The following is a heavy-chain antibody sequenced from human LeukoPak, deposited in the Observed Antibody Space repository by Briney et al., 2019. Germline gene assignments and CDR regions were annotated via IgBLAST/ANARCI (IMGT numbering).Heavy chain of an antibody. J-gene: IGHJ6*02. CDR3: AREKVMVRGVNSRMDV. D-gene: IGHD3-10*01. Sequence: GASVKVSCKASGYTFTSYYMHWVRQAPGQGLEGMGIINPSGGSTSYAQKFQGRVTMTRDTSTSTVYMELSSLRSEDTAVYYCAREKVMVRGVNSRMDVWGQGTTVTVSS. CDR1: GYTFTSYY. CDR2: INPSGGST. V-gene: IGHV1-46*01.